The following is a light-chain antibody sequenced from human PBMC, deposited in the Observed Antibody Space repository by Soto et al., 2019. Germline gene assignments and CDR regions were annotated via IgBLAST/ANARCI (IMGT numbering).Light chain of an antibody. CDR2: EVT. CDR1: SSDVGGYNF. V-gene: IGLV2-8*01. Sequence: QSALTQPPSASGSPGQSVTISCTGTSSDVGGYNFVSWYQQHPGRAPKLIIYEVTKRPSGVPDRFSGSRSGNTASLTVSGLQAEDEADYYRCSFAGSIDYLFGTGTKVTVL. CDR3: CSFAGSIDYL. J-gene: IGLJ1*01.